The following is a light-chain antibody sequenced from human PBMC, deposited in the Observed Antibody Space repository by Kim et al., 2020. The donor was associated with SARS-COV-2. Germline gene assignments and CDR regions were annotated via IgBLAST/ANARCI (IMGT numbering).Light chain of an antibody. CDR2: KAS. V-gene: IGKV1-5*03. J-gene: IGKJ1*01. CDR1: QSISSW. Sequence: DIQMTQSPSTLSASVGDRVTITCRASQSISSWLAWYQQKPGKAHDLLIYKASNLESGVPSRFSGSGSGTEFTLTINSLQPDDFVTYYCQQYSDYPWTFGQGTKVDIK. CDR3: QQYSDYPWT.